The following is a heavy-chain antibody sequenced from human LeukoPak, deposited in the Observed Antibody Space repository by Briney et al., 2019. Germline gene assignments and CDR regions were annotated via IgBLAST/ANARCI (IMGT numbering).Heavy chain of an antibody. Sequence: SETLSLTCSVSGGSISSNTYYWAWIRQPPGKGLDWIGTIFYSGSTYYNPSLKSRVTISADTSRNQFSLKLGSVTAADTAVYYCVRGSTLRHYQYWGQGTLVTVSS. CDR1: GGSISSNTYY. CDR3: VRGSTLRHYQY. D-gene: IGHD3-16*01. V-gene: IGHV4-39*01. CDR2: IFYSGST. J-gene: IGHJ4*02.